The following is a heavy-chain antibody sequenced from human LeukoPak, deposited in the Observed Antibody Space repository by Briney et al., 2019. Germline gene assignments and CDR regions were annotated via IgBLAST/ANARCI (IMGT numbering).Heavy chain of an antibody. J-gene: IGHJ4*02. Sequence: GGSLRLSCAASGFTFSNNGMDWVRQAPGKGLEWVAVISYDGSNKYYADSVKGRFTISRDNSKNTLYLQMNSLRAEDTAVYYCAKSPSRYDFWSSYYSYFDYWGRGTLVTVSS. CDR1: GFTFSNNG. V-gene: IGHV3-30*18. D-gene: IGHD3-3*01. CDR3: AKSPSRYDFWSSYYSYFDY. CDR2: ISYDGSNK.